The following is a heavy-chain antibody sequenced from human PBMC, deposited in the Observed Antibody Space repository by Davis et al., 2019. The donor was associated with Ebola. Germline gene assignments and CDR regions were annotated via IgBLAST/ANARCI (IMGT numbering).Heavy chain of an antibody. Sequence: SETLSLTCTVSGGSISSYYWSWIRQPPGKGLEWIGYIYYSGSTNYNPSPKSRVTISVDTSKNQFSLKLSSVTAADTAVYYCARSPPHHYYDSSGYYSIPANFDYWGQGTLVTVSS. CDR3: ARSPPHHYYDSSGYYSIPANFDY. CDR1: GGSISSYY. V-gene: IGHV4-59*08. CDR2: IYYSGST. J-gene: IGHJ4*02. D-gene: IGHD3-22*01.